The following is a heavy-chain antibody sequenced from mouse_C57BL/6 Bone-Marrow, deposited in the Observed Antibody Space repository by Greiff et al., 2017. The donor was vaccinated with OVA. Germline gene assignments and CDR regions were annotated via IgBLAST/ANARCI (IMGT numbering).Heavy chain of an antibody. CDR2: IRNKANNHAT. V-gene: IGHV6-6*01. CDR3: TPLAY. CDR1: GFTFSDAW. Sequence: EVKLVESGGGLVQPGGSMKLSCAASGFTFSDAWMDWVRQSPEKGLEWVAEIRNKANNHATYYAESVKGRFTISRDDSKSSVYLQMNSVRAEDTGIYYCTPLAYWGQGTLVTVSA. J-gene: IGHJ3*01.